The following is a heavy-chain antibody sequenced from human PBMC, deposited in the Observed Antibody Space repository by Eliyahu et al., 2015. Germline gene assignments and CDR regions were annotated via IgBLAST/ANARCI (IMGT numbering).Heavy chain of an antibody. V-gene: IGHV3-7*01. CDR3: ARNMDV. Sequence: ESGGGLVQPGGSLRLSCVASGFTFSSYWMNWVRQAPGKGLEWVANINQDGSEKYHVDSVKGRFTISRDNAKNSLYLQMNTLRAEDTAVYYCARNMDVWGQGTTVTVSS. CDR1: GFTFSSYW. J-gene: IGHJ6*02. CDR2: INQDGSEK.